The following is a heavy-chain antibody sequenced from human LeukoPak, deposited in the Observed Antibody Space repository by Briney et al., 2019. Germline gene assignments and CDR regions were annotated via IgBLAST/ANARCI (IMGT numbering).Heavy chain of an antibody. V-gene: IGHV1-3*01. Sequence: SVKVSCKASRYTFTSYYMHWVRQAPGQRREGMGWIKAGNGNTKYSQQFQGRVTITRDTSASTAYLELSSLTSEDTAVYYCARGRLRCSGGSCYRREYNWFDPWGQGTLVTVSS. CDR1: RYTFTSYY. J-gene: IGHJ5*02. CDR2: IKAGNGNT. CDR3: ARGRLRCSGGSCYRREYNWFDP. D-gene: IGHD2-15*01.